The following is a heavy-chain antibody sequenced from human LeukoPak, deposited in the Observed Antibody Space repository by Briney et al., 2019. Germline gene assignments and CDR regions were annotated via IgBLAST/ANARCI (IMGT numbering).Heavy chain of an antibody. CDR1: GYTFTSYG. CDR3: ARALYQYCSSTSCPTAFDY. V-gene: IGHV1-18*04. CDR2: ISAYNGNT. J-gene: IGHJ4*02. Sequence: ASVKVSCKASGYTFTSYGISRVRQAPGQGLEWMGWISAYNGNTNYAQKLQGRVTMTTDTSTSTAYMELRSLRSDDTAVYYCARALYQYCSSTSCPTAFDYWGQGTLVTVSS. D-gene: IGHD2-2*01.